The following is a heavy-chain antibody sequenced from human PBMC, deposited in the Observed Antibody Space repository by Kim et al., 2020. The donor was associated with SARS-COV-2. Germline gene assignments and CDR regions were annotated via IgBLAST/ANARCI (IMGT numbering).Heavy chain of an antibody. CDR1: GFTFSSYG. CDR3: ARDPYGSGSYFVY. V-gene: IGHV3-33*01. D-gene: IGHD3-10*01. Sequence: GGSLRLSCAASGFTFSSYGMHWVRQAPGKGLEWVAVIWYDGSNKYYADSVKGRFTISRDNSKNTLYLQMNSLRAEDTAVYYCARDPYGSGSYFVYWGQGTLVTVSS. J-gene: IGHJ4*02. CDR2: IWYDGSNK.